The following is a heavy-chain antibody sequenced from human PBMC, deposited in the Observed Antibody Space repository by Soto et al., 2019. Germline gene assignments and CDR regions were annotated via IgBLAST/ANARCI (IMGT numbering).Heavy chain of an antibody. D-gene: IGHD5-12*01. CDR3: ARGEWLRSYFDY. CDR1: GGSISSSSYY. V-gene: IGHV4-39*07. Sequence: PSETLSLTCTVSGGSISSSSYYWGWIRQPPGKGLEWIGSIYYSGSTNYNPSLKSRVTISVDTSKNQFSLKLSSVTAADTAVYYCARGEWLRSYFDYWGQGTLVTVSS. J-gene: IGHJ4*02. CDR2: IYYSGST.